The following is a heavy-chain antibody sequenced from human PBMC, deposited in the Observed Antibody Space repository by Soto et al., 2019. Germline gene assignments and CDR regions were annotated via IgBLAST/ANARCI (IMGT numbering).Heavy chain of an antibody. CDR2: MNPNSGNT. V-gene: IGHV1-8*01. CDR1: GYTFTSYD. CDR3: ARGPGGSLGWYYYMDV. D-gene: IGHD3-16*01. J-gene: IGHJ6*03. Sequence: GASVKVSCKASGYTFTSYDINWVRQATGQGLEWMGWMNPNSGNTGYAQKFQGRVTMTRNTSISTAYMELSSLRSEDTAVYYCARGPGGSLGWYYYMDVWGKGTTVTVSS.